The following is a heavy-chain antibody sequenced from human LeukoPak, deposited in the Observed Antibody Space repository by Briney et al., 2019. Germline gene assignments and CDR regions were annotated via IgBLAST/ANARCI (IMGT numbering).Heavy chain of an antibody. J-gene: IGHJ4*02. CDR3: ARVRDGYNLPIDY. Sequence: MPSETLSLTCAVYGGSFSGYYWSWIRQPPGKGLEWIGEINHSGSTNYNPSLKSRVTISVDTSKNQFSLKLSSVTAADTAVYYCARVRDGYNLPIDYWGQGTLVTVSS. CDR2: INHSGST. CDR1: GGSFSGYY. D-gene: IGHD5-24*01. V-gene: IGHV4-34*01.